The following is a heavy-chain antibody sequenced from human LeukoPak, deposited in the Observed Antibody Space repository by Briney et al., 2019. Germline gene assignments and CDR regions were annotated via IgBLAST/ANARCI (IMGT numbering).Heavy chain of an antibody. CDR1: GGSVSSGSYY. Sequence: SETLSLTCTVSGGSVSSGSYYWRSIRQPPGTVLEWIAYIYYSGSTNYNPSLKSRVTISVDTSKNQFSLKLSSVTAADTGVYYCARERATVSTLHDAFDIWGQGTMVTVSS. V-gene: IGHV4-61*01. CDR2: IYYSGST. J-gene: IGHJ3*02. D-gene: IGHD4-17*01. CDR3: ARERATVSTLHDAFDI.